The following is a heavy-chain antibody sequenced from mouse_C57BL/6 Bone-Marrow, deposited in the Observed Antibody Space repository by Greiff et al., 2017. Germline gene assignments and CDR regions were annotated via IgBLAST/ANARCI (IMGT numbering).Heavy chain of an antibody. CDR3: ARQDGYEGFAWFAY. Sequence: DVQLQESGGGLVQPGGSLKLSCAASGFTFSDYGMAWVRQAPRKGPEWVAFISNLAYSIYYADTVTGRFTISRENAKNTLYLEMSSLRSEDTAMYYCARQDGYEGFAWFAYWGQGTLVTVSA. CDR2: ISNLAYSI. J-gene: IGHJ3*01. CDR1: GFTFSDYG. D-gene: IGHD2-3*01. V-gene: IGHV5-15*01.